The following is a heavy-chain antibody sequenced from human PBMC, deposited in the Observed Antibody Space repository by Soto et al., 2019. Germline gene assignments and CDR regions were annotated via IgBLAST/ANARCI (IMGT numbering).Heavy chain of an antibody. Sequence: EVQLLESGGGLVQPGGSLSLSCAVSGFTFRNYGMTWVRQAPGKGLEWVSSIKRSDENTYYADSVKGRFTISRDNSKNTLHLQMNSLRAEDTAVYYCAKDQKAMVRGLGLEHYYNGMDVWGQGTTVTVSS. V-gene: IGHV3-23*01. CDR3: AKDQKAMVRGLGLEHYYNGMDV. D-gene: IGHD3-10*01. CDR1: GFTFRNYG. CDR2: IKRSDENT. J-gene: IGHJ6*02.